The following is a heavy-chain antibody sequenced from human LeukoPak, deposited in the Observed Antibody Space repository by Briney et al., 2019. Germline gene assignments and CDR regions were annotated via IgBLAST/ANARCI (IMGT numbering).Heavy chain of an antibody. Sequence: SGGSLRLSCAASGFTVSSNYMSWVRQAPGKGLEWVSVIYSGGSTYYADSVKGRFTISRDNSKNTLYLQMNSLRAEDTAVYYCARGRGPRVHYFDYWGQGTLVTVSS. D-gene: IGHD2-2*01. V-gene: IGHV3-66*01. CDR3: ARGRGPRVHYFDY. CDR1: GFTVSSNY. CDR2: IYSGGST. J-gene: IGHJ4*02.